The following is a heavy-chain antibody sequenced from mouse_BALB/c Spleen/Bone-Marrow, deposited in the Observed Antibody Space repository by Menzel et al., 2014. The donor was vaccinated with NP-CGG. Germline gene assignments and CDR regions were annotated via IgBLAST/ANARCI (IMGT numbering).Heavy chain of an antibody. CDR3: ARDINYDIYWYFDV. V-gene: IGHV7-3*02. Sequence: EVMLVESGGGLVQPGGSLRLSRAPSGFTFTDYYMSWVRQPPGKALEWLGFIRNKGKGYTTEYSASVKGRFTISRDNSQSILYLQMNTLRAEDSATYYCARDINYDIYWYFDVWGAGTTVTVSS. J-gene: IGHJ1*01. CDR2: IRNKGKGYTT. D-gene: IGHD2-4*01. CDR1: GFTFTDYY.